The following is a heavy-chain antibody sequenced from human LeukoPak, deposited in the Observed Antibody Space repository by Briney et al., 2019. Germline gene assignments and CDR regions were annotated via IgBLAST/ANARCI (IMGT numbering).Heavy chain of an antibody. J-gene: IGHJ4*02. CDR3: ARGPYYDSFDY. CDR1: AGAIRSSSHF. V-gene: IGHV4-61*01. CDR2: IYYSGST. D-gene: IGHD3-22*01. Sequence: SETLSLTCTVSAGAIRSSSHFWSWIRQPPGKGLEWIGYIYYSGSTNYNPSLKSRVTISVDTSKNQFSLKLSSVTAADTAVYYCARGPYYDSFDYWGQGTLVTVSS.